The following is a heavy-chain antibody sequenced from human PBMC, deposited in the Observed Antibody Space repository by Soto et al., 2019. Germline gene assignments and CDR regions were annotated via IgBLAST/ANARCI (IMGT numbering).Heavy chain of an antibody. CDR1: GGTFSSYA. V-gene: IGHV1-69*06. CDR2: IIPIFGTA. D-gene: IGHD2-2*01. J-gene: IGHJ4*02. Sequence: SVKVSCKASGGTFSSYAISWVRRAPGQGLEWVGGIIPIFGTANYAQKFQGRVTITADKSTSTAYMELSSLRSEDTAVYYCARASGVSLLSPVYWGQGTLDTVSS. CDR3: ARASGVSLLSPVY.